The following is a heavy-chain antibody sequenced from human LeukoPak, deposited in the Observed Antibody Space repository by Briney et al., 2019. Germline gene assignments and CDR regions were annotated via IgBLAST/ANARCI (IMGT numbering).Heavy chain of an antibody. J-gene: IGHJ4*02. CDR2: MNPNSGNT. D-gene: IGHD6-25*01. CDR3: ARYSSGFDY. Sequence: ASVKVSCKASGYTFTGYYMHWVRQAPGQGLEWMGWMNPNSGNTGYAQKFQGRVTMTRNTSISTAYMELSSLRSEDTAVYYCARYSSGFDYWGQGTLVTVSS. V-gene: IGHV1-8*02. CDR1: GYTFTGYY.